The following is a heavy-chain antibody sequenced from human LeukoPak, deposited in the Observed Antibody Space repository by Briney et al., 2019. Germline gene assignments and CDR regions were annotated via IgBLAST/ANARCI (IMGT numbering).Heavy chain of an antibody. CDR2: IIPIFGTA. Sequence: SVKVSCKASGGTFSSYAISWVRQAPGQGLEWMGGIIPIFGTANYAQKFQGRVTITTDESTSTAYMELSSLRSEDTAVYYCARDRSSSWYHFNWFDPWAREPWSPSPQ. CDR1: GGTFSSYA. V-gene: IGHV1-69*05. D-gene: IGHD6-13*01. J-gene: IGHJ5*02. CDR3: ARDRSSSWYHFNWFDP.